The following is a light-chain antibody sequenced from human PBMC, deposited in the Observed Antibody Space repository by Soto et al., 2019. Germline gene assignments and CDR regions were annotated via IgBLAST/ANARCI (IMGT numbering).Light chain of an antibody. J-gene: IGKJ1*01. CDR1: QSVSSTH. CDR3: QHYGDSSWT. V-gene: IGKV3-20*01. CDR2: GVS. Sequence: ELVLTQSPVALSLSSGERATLSCRASQSVSSTHLTWYQQKPGQAPRLLIYGVSSRATGIPDRFSGSGSGTDFTLTISRVEPEEFAVYFCQHYGDSSWTFGQGSRVEIK.